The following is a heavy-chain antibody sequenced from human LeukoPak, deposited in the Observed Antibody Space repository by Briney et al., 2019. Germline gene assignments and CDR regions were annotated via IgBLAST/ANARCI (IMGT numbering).Heavy chain of an antibody. CDR3: ARDRSPEAFDI. CDR1: GFTFRNYW. Sequence: PGGSLRLSCAASGFTFRNYWMSWLRQAPGKGLEWVANINEDGSDKDCVDSVKGRFTISRDNAKSSLYLQMNSLRVEDTAVYYCARDRSPEAFDIWGQGTMVTVSS. CDR2: INEDGSDK. D-gene: IGHD1-14*01. J-gene: IGHJ3*02. V-gene: IGHV3-7*03.